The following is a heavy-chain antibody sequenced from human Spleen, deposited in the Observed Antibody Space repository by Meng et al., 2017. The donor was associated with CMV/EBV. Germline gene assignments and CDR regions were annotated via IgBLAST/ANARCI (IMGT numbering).Heavy chain of an antibody. CDR3: ARDLTPHYYDFWSGDNWFDP. CDR1: GYTFAAYF. CDR2: INPNSGGT. J-gene: IGHJ5*02. Sequence: ASVKVSCKASGYTFAAYFMHWVRQAPGQGLEWMGWINPNSGGTNYAQKFQGRVTMTRDTSISTAYMELSRLRSDDTAVYYCARDLTPHYYDFWSGDNWFDPWGQGTLVTVSS. D-gene: IGHD3-3*01. V-gene: IGHV1-2*02.